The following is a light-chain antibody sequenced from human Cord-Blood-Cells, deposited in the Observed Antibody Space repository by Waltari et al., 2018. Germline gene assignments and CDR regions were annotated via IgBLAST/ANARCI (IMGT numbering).Light chain of an antibody. CDR3: QQYGSSPWT. J-gene: IGKJ1*01. CDR2: GAS. Sequence: EIVFTLSSGTHSFSSGESDTLPCRASQSVSSSYLAWYQQKPGQAPRLLIYGASSRATGIPDRFSGSGSGTDFTLTISRLEPEDFAVYYCQQYGSSPWTFGQGTKVEIK. V-gene: IGKV3-20*01. CDR1: QSVSSSY.